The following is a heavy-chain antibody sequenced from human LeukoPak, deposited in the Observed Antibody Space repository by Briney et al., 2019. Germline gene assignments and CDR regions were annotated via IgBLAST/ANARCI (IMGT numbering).Heavy chain of an antibody. CDR2: IYFSGST. CDR1: GGSFSGYY. V-gene: IGHV4-34*01. CDR3: ARHMYYYDSSGYYYVAVVNAFDL. D-gene: IGHD3-22*01. J-gene: IGHJ3*01. Sequence: MPSETLSLTCAVYGGSFSGYYWSWIRQPPGKGLEWIGSIYFSGSTYYNPSLKSRVTISLDTSKNQFSLKLSSVTAADTAVYYCARHMYYYDSSGYYYVAVVNAFDLWGQGTMVTVSS.